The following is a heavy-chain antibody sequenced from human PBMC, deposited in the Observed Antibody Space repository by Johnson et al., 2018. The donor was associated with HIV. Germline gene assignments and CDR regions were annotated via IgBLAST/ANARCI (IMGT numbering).Heavy chain of an antibody. CDR2: IWYDGSNK. J-gene: IGHJ3*01. D-gene: IGHD4-23*01. CDR3: AKSPGKDNGGNSGGIDF. CDR1: GFTFSSYG. Sequence: QVHLVESGGGVVQPGRSLRLSCAASGFTFSSYGMHWVRQAPGKGLEWVAVIWYDGSNKYYADSVKGRFTISRDNSKNTLYLQMNSLRAEDTATYYCAKSPGKDNGGNSGGIDFWGQGTRVTVSS. V-gene: IGHV3-33*06.